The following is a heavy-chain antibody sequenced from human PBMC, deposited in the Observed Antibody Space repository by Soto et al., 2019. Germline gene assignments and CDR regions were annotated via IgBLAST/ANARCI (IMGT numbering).Heavy chain of an antibody. D-gene: IGHD2-21*01. CDR1: GFSVSSYY. J-gene: IGHJ5*02. V-gene: IGHV3-53*01. CDR2: VSDVERA. Sequence: EVRLVESGGGLIQPGGSLRLSCVVSGFSVSSYYMSWVRQAPGKGLEWVTVVSDVERANYADSVKGRFTVSRDISKRTVFLQMNSLRAEDTAVYYCARTHSVAFAWAAESWGQGTLVIVSS. CDR3: ARTHSVAFAWAAES.